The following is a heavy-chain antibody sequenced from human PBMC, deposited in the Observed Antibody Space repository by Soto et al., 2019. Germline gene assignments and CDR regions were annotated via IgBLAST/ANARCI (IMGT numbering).Heavy chain of an antibody. J-gene: IGHJ6*02. Sequence: ASVKVSCKASGYSLGGNYIHWVRQTPGQGLEWMGWINPNSSGTVYAQKFQGRVTMTRDTSLTTVYMQLNRLTSDDSAVYYCARDLIVDGPDNYAMDVWGQGTTVTVSS. D-gene: IGHD3-22*01. CDR1: GYSLGGNY. CDR2: INPNSSGT. CDR3: ARDLIVDGPDNYAMDV. V-gene: IGHV1-2*02.